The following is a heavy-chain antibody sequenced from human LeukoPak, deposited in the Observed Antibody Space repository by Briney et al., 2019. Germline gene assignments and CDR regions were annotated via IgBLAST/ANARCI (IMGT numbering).Heavy chain of an antibody. CDR3: ARGGDGYNPFDY. V-gene: IGHV1-69*04. CDR2: IIPILGIA. Sequence: ASVKVSCKASGGTFSSYAISWVRQAPGQGLEWMGRIIPILGIANYAQKFRGRVTITADKSTSTAYMELSSLRSEDTAVYYCARGGDGYNPFDYWGQGTLVTVSS. D-gene: IGHD5-24*01. J-gene: IGHJ4*02. CDR1: GGTFSSYA.